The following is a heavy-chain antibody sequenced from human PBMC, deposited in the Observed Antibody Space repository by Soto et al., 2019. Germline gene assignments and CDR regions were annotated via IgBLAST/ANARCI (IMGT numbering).Heavy chain of an antibody. J-gene: IGHJ4*02. V-gene: IGHV3-73*01. CDR1: GFIFSGSA. CDR3: IRGGSPYYYDY. CDR2: ILSKAGNYAT. Sequence: EVQLVESGGGLVQPGGSLKLSCAASGFIFSGSAVHWVRQASGKGLEWVGRILSKAGNYATAYPASMKGRFTISRDDSENTAFPQMNILKTEDTAVYYCIRGGSPYYYDYWGQGTLVAVSS.